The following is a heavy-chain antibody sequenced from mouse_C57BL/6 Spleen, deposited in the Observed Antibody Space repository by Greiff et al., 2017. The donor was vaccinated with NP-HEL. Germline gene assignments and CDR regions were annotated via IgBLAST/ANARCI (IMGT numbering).Heavy chain of an antibody. J-gene: IGHJ2*01. V-gene: IGHV1-82*01. Sequence: QVQLQQSGPELVKPGASVKISCKASGYAFSSSWMNWVKQRPGKGLEWIGRIYPGDGDTNYNGKFKGKATLTADKSSSTAYMQLSSLTSEDSAVYFCARPNWDGNYFDCWGQGTTLTVSS. CDR3: ARPNWDGNYFDC. CDR1: GYAFSSSW. CDR2: IYPGDGDT. D-gene: IGHD4-1*01.